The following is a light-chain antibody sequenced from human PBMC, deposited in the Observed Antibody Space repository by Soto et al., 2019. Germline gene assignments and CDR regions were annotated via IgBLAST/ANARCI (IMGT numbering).Light chain of an antibody. CDR3: QQANSFPFT. V-gene: IGKV1-12*02. CDR2: AAS. CDR1: QVINNW. Sequence: DIQMTQSPSSVSASVGDRVTITCRASQVINNWLAWYQQKPGKAPNLLIYAASTLQTGVPSRFRGSGSGTDFPLTISSLQPEDFATYYCQQANSFPFTFGPGTKVDIK. J-gene: IGKJ3*01.